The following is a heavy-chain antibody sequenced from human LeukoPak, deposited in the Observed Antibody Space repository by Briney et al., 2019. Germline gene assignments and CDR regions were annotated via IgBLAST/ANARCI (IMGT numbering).Heavy chain of an antibody. Sequence: PSETLSLTCAVYGGSFSGYYWSWIRQPPGKGLEWIGEINHSGSTNYNPSLMSRVTISVDTSKNQFSLKLSSVTAADTAVYYCARALNWGSIVHAWFDPWGQGTLVTVSS. CDR2: INHSGST. J-gene: IGHJ5*02. D-gene: IGHD7-27*01. V-gene: IGHV4-34*01. CDR3: ARALNWGSIVHAWFDP. CDR1: GGSFSGYY.